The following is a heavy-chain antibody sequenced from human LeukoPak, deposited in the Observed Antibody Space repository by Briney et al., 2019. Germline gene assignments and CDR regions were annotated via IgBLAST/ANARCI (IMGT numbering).Heavy chain of an antibody. CDR2: FDPEDGET. D-gene: IGHD3-22*01. J-gene: IGHJ3*02. CDR1: GYTLTELS. CDR3: ATDDGDSSGYSRNAFDI. Sequence: ASVKVSCKVSGYTLTELSMHWVRQAPGKGLEWMGGFDPEDGETIYAQKFQGRVTMTEDTSTDTAYMELSSLRSEDTAVYYCATDDGDSSGYSRNAFDIWGQGTMVTVSS. V-gene: IGHV1-24*01.